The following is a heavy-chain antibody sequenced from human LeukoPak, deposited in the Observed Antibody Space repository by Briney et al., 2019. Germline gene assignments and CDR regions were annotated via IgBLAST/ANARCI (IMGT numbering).Heavy chain of an antibody. CDR2: ISAYNGNT. V-gene: IGHV1-18*04. CDR1: GYTFTSYY. CDR3: ARDIYSGWYFDY. J-gene: IGHJ4*02. Sequence: ASVKVSCKASGYTFTSYYMHWVRQAPGQGLEWMGWISAYNGNTNYAQKLQGRVTMTTDTSTSTAYMELRSLRSDDTAVYYCARDIYSGWYFDYWGQGTLVTVSS. D-gene: IGHD6-19*01.